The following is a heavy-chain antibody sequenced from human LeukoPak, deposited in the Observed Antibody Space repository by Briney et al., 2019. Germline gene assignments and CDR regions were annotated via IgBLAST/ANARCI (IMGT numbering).Heavy chain of an antibody. CDR2: ISYDGSNN. CDR1: GFTFSNYA. V-gene: IGHV3-30*04. D-gene: IGHD5-12*01. CDR3: ARSLATSYYYMDV. J-gene: IGHJ6*03. Sequence: GGSLRFSCAASGFTFSNYAMHWVRQAPGKGLEWVAVISYDGSNNYYADSVKGRFTISRDNSKNTLYLQMSSLRAEDTAVYYCARSLATSYYYMDVWGKGTTVTVSS.